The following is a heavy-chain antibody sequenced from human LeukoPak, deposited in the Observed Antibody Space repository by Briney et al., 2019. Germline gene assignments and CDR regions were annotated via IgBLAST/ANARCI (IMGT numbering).Heavy chain of an antibody. D-gene: IGHD6-19*01. Sequence: PGGSLRLSCAASGFTFSSYSMSWVRQAPGKGLEWVSYISSSSSTIYYADSVKGRFTISRDNAKNSLYLQMNSLRDEDTAVYYCARGPIAVAGIMNYWGQGTLVTVSS. CDR1: GFTFSSYS. J-gene: IGHJ4*02. V-gene: IGHV3-48*02. CDR3: ARGPIAVAGIMNY. CDR2: ISSSSSTI.